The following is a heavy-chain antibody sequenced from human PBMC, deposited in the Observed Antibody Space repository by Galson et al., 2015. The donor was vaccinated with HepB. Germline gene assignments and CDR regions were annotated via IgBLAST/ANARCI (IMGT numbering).Heavy chain of an antibody. CDR3: ARESGIFGGKDDAADI. CDR2: IRQDGKER. J-gene: IGHJ3*02. CDR1: GFSIRAYY. Sequence: SLRLSCAASGFSIRAYYMAWFRQAPGKGLEWVANIRQDGKERFYVASVRGRFTISRDNAKNSVNLQMNSLTAADTAVYFCARESGIFGGKDDAADIWGQGTMVTVS. V-gene: IGHV3-7*03. D-gene: IGHD3-16*01.